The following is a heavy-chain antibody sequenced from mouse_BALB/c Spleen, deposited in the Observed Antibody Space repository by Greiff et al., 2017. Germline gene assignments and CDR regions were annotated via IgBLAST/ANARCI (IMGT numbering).Heavy chain of an antibody. CDR2: INPSTGYT. CDR3: ARPGSSYDWYFDV. CDR1: GYTFTSYW. Sequence: VQLQQSGAELAKPGASVKMSCKASGYTFTSYWMHWVKQRPGQGLEWIGYINPSTGYTEYNQKFKDKATLTADKSSSTAYMQLSSLTSEDSAVYYCARPGSSYDWYFDVWGAGTTVTVSS. J-gene: IGHJ1*01. V-gene: IGHV1-7*01. D-gene: IGHD1-1*01.